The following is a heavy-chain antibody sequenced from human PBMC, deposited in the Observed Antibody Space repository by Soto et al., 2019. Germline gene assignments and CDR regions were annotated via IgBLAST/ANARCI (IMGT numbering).Heavy chain of an antibody. D-gene: IGHD3-10*01. Sequence: PSETLSLTCAVYGGSFSGYYWSWIRQPPGKGLEWIGEINHSGSTNYNPSLKSRVTISVDTSKNQFSLKLSSVTAADTAVYYCGRGLGWYYGSGSYYNFWGQGTLVTVSS. V-gene: IGHV4-34*01. J-gene: IGHJ4*02. CDR2: INHSGST. CDR3: GRGLGWYYGSGSYYNF. CDR1: GGSFSGYY.